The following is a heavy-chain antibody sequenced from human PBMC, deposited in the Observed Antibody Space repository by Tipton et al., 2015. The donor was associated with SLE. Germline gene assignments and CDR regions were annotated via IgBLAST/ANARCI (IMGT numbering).Heavy chain of an antibody. J-gene: IGHJ5*02. Sequence: TLSLTCTVSGGSISSYYWSWIRQPPGKGLEWIGYIYYSGSTNYNPSLKSRVTISVDTSKNQFSLKLSSVTAADTAVYYCARDREEGWFDPWGQGTLVTVSS. V-gene: IGHV4-59*01. CDR1: GGSISSYY. CDR3: ARDREEGWFDP. CDR2: IYYSGST.